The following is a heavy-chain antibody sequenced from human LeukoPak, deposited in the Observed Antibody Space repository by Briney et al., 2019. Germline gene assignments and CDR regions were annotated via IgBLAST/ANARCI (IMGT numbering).Heavy chain of an antibody. J-gene: IGHJ3*02. CDR2: ISGSGGST. CDR3: AKGGYCSSTSCYGVDAFDI. Sequence: GGSLRLSCAASGFTFSSYAMSWVRQAPGKGLEWVSAISGSGGSTYYADSVKGRFTISRDNSKNTLYLQVNSLRAEDTAVYYCAKGGYCSSTSCYGVDAFDIWGQGTMVTVSS. D-gene: IGHD2-2*01. V-gene: IGHV3-23*01. CDR1: GFTFSSYA.